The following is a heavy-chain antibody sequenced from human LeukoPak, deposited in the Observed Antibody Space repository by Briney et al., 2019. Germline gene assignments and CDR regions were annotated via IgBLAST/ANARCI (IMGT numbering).Heavy chain of an antibody. CDR1: GGTLSSYA. D-gene: IGHD6-19*01. CDR3: ARDLKRGYSSGRYSWGTGSSNDY. Sequence: GASVKVSCKASGGTLSSYAISWVRQAPGQGLEWMGGIIPIFGTANYAQKLQGRVTMTTDTSTSTAYMELRSLRSDDTAVYYCARDLKRGYSSGRYSWGTGSSNDYWGQGTLVTVSS. J-gene: IGHJ4*02. CDR2: IIPIFGTA. V-gene: IGHV1-69*05.